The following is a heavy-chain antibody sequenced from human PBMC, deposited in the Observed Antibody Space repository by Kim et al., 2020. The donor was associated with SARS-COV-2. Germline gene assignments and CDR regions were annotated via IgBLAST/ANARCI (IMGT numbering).Heavy chain of an antibody. V-gene: IGHV4-61*02. CDR3: ARERDGYEDY. Sequence: SETLSLTCTVSGGSISSGSYYWSWIRQPAGKGLEWIGRIYTSGSTNYNPSLKSRVTISVDTSKNQFSLKLSSVTAADTAVYYCARERDGYEDYWGQGTLVTVSS. CDR1: GGSISSGSYY. J-gene: IGHJ4*02. D-gene: IGHD5-12*01. CDR2: IYTSGST.